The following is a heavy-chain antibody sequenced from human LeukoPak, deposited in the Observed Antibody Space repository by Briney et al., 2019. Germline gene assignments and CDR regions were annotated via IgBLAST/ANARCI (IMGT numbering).Heavy chain of an antibody. CDR1: GYTLTELS. CDR2: FDPEDGET. CDR3: ARDPHRVRGRHYYMDV. V-gene: IGHV1-24*01. D-gene: IGHD3-10*01. J-gene: IGHJ6*03. Sequence: ASVKVSCKASGYTLTELSMHWVRQAPGKGLEWMGGFDPEDGETIYAQKFQGRVTMTEDTSKDTTYMELSSLRSEDTAVYYCARDPHRVRGRHYYMDVWGKGTTVTVSS.